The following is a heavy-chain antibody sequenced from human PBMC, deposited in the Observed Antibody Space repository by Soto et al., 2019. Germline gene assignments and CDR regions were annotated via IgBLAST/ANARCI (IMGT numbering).Heavy chain of an antibody. CDR3: ARGRYDILTGYHRYYYSGMDV. Sequence: SETLSLTCTVSGGSISSYYWRSIRQPPGKGPEWIGYIYYSGSTNYNPSLKSRVTISVDTSKNQFSLKLSSVTAADTAVYYCARGRYDILTGYHRYYYSGMDVWGQGTPVTVSS. J-gene: IGHJ6*02. CDR2: IYYSGST. D-gene: IGHD3-9*01. CDR1: GGSISSYY. V-gene: IGHV4-59*01.